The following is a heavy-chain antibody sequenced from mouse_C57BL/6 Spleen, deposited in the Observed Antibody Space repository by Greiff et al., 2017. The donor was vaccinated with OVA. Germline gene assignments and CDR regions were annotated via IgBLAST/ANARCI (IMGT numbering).Heavy chain of an antibody. CDR1: GYTFTSYW. CDR2: IHPNSGST. D-gene: IGHD2-4*01. J-gene: IGHJ3*01. Sequence: QVQLQQPGAELVKPGASVKLSCKASGYTFTSYWMHWVKQRPGQGLEWIGMIHPNSGSTNYNEKFKSKATLTVDKSSSTAYMQLSSLTSEDSAVYYCARPFYYDYGPFAYWGQGTLVTVSA. CDR3: ARPFYYDYGPFAY. V-gene: IGHV1-64*01.